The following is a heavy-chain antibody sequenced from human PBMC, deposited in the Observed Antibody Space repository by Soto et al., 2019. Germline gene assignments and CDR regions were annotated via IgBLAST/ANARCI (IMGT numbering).Heavy chain of an antibody. V-gene: IGHV1-69*10. Sequence: ASVKVSCKASGGTFSSYAISWVRQAPGQGLEWMGGIIPILGIANYAQKFQGRVTITADKSTSTAYMELSSLRSEDTAVYYCARTKTTYYYDSSGYYDAFDIWGQGTMVTVSS. CDR1: GGTFSSYA. CDR3: ARTKTTYYYDSSGYYDAFDI. CDR2: IIPILGIA. J-gene: IGHJ3*02. D-gene: IGHD3-22*01.